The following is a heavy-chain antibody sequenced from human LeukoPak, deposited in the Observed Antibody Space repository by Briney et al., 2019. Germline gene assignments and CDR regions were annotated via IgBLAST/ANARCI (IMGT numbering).Heavy chain of an antibody. CDR1: GFTFSSYD. V-gene: IGHV3-23*01. D-gene: IGHD6-19*01. Sequence: PGGSLRLSCAASGFTFSSYDMSWVRQAPGKGLEWVSAISGSGGSTYYADAVKGRFTISRDNSKNTLYLQMNSLRAEDTAVYYCTRDLFIAVAGAPEFYWGQGTLVTVSS. CDR3: TRDLFIAVAGAPEFY. CDR2: ISGSGGST. J-gene: IGHJ4*02.